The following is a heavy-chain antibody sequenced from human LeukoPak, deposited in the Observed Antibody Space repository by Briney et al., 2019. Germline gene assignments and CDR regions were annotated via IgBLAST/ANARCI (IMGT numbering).Heavy chain of an antibody. D-gene: IGHD3-3*01. CDR3: ARDYDTIFGVLIPFDY. V-gene: IGHV1-2*02. J-gene: IGHJ4*02. CDR2: INPNSGGT. CDR1: GYSFTGYY. Sequence: ASVKVSCKASGYSFTGYYLHWVRQAPGQGLEWMGWINPNSGGTNYAQKFQGRVSMTRDTSINTAYVELNRLRPDDTAVYFCARDYDTIFGVLIPFDYWGQGTLATVAS.